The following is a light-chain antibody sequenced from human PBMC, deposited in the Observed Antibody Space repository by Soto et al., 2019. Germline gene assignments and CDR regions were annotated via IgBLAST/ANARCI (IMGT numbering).Light chain of an antibody. V-gene: IGLV1-47*01. CDR3: AAWDDSLSGVV. Sequence: QSVLTQPPSGSGTPGQRVTISCSGSISNIGSNYVYWYQQLPGTAPKLLIYRNNQRPSGVPDRFSGSKSGTSASLAISGLRSEDEANYYCAAWDDSLSGVVFGGGTKVTV. J-gene: IGLJ3*02. CDR2: RNN. CDR1: ISNIGSNY.